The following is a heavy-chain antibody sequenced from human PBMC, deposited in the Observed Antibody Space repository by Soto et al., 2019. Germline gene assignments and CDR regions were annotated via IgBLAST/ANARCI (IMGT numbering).Heavy chain of an antibody. D-gene: IGHD3-16*01. J-gene: IGHJ6*02. CDR1: GFTFSRSA. CDR2: ISYDGSNK. Sequence: QVQLVESGGGVVQPGRSLRLSCAASGFTFSRSAMHWVRQAPGKGLEWVAVISYDGSNKYYADSVKGRFTISRDNSKNTLYLQINSLRAEDTAVYYCARGEKTLDGMDVWGQGTTVTVSS. V-gene: IGHV3-30-3*01. CDR3: ARGEKTLDGMDV.